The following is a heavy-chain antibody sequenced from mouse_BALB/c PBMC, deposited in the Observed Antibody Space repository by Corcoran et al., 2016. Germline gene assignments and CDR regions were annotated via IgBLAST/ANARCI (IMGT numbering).Heavy chain of an antibody. CDR2: IDPANGNT. Sequence: EVQLQQSGAELVKPGASVKLSCTASGFNIKDTYMHWVKQRPEQGLEWIGEIDPANGNTKYDPKFQGKATITADTSSNTAYLQLSSLTSEDTAVYYCSRGEGGIYSMDYWGQGTSVTVSS. CDR1: GFNIKDTY. CDR3: SRGEGGIYSMDY. V-gene: IGHV14-3*02. J-gene: IGHJ4*01.